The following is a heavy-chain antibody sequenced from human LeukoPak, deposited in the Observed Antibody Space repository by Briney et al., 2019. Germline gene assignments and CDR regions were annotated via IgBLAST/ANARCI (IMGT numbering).Heavy chain of an antibody. D-gene: IGHD3-22*01. Sequence: GASVKVSCKASGYTFTSYYMHWVRQAPGQGLEWMGIINPSGGSTSYAQKFQGRVTITTDESTSTAYMELSSLRSEDTAVYYCARVKGSSGYYLDYWGQGTLVTVSS. V-gene: IGHV1-46*01. CDR3: ARVKGSSGYYLDY. J-gene: IGHJ4*02. CDR1: GYTFTSYY. CDR2: INPSGGST.